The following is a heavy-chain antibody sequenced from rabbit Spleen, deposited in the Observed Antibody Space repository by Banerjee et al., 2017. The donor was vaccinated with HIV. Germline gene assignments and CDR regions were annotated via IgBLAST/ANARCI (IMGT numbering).Heavy chain of an antibody. V-gene: IGHV1S45*01. Sequence: QEQLVESGGDLVKPGASLTLTCTASGFSFSSSYYMCWVRQAPGKGLEWIACIEGGSSTFSYFASWAKGRFTISKTSSTTVTLQMTSLTAADTATYFCARDSGSSFSSYGMDLWGQGTLVTVS. CDR2: IEGGSSTFS. CDR3: ARDSGSSFSSYGMDL. D-gene: IGHD8-1*01. J-gene: IGHJ6*01. CDR1: GFSFSSSYY.